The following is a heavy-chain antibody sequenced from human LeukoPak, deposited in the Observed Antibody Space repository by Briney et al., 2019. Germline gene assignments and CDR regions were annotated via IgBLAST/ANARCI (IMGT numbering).Heavy chain of an antibody. V-gene: IGHV3-23*01. D-gene: IGHD1-26*01. CDR1: GFTFSSYA. CDR2: ISGSGGST. CDR3: ARSGGSPWAYYFDY. J-gene: IGHJ4*02. Sequence: GGSLRLSCAASGFTFSSYAMSWVRQAPGKGLEWVSAISGSGGSTYYADSVKGRFTISRDNSKNTLYLQMNSLRAEDTAVYYCARSGGSPWAYYFDYWGQGTLVTVSS.